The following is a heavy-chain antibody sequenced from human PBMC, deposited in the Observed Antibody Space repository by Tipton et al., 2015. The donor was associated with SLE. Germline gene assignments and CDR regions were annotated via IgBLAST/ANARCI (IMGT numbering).Heavy chain of an antibody. CDR2: TNQGGGT. J-gene: IGHJ4*02. D-gene: IGHD7-27*01. V-gene: IGHV4-38-2*02. CDR3: ARGPEELGIPPLFDY. Sequence: TLSLTCSVSGYSISSGYYWGWIRQPPGKGLEWIGITNQGGGTYYNSSLKSRVTISVDTSKNQFSLKLSSVAAADTAVYYCARGPEELGIPPLFDYWGQGTLVTVSS. CDR1: GYSISSGYY.